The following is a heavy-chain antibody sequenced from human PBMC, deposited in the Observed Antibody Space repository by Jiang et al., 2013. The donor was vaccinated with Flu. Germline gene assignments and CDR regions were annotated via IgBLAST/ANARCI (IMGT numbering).Heavy chain of an antibody. CDR2: AYHNGNT. V-gene: IGHV4-59*01. J-gene: IGHJ4*02. CDR3: ASNSGYFRTLFDY. CDR1: GASIRAYY. Sequence: SGSGLVKPSETLSLTCSVSGASIRAYYWSWIRQAPGRGLEWIGYAYHNGNTYQNPSLKSRVTISVDTSKKHCSLTLTSVTAADTAVYYCASNSGYFRTLFDYWGQGTVVTVSS. D-gene: IGHD3-22*01.